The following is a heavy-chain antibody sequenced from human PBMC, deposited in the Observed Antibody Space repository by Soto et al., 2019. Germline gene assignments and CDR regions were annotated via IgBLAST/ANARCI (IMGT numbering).Heavy chain of an antibody. CDR2: INPNSGDT. CDR3: ARGPYRNWFAP. D-gene: IGHD1-26*01. Sequence: AASVKVSCKASGYTFNAYYIHWVRQAPGQGLEWMGWINPNSGDTTSARKFQGRVTMTRDTSITTVYMVLSRLRTDDTAVYYCARGPYRNWFAPWGQGTLVTVSS. CDR1: GYTFNAYY. V-gene: IGHV1-2*02. J-gene: IGHJ5*02.